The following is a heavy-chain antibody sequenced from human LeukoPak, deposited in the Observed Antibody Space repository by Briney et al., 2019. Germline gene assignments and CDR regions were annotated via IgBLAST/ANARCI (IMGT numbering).Heavy chain of an antibody. CDR1: GGSISSYY. Sequence: PSETLSLTCTVSGGSISSYYWSWIRQPPGKGLEWIGYIYYSGSTNYNPSLKSRVTISVDTSKNQFSLKLSSVTAADTAVYYCARDLRYCSGGSCQWAYYYYYMDVWGKGTTVTISS. CDR2: IYYSGST. J-gene: IGHJ6*03. V-gene: IGHV4-59*12. CDR3: ARDLRYCSGGSCQWAYYYYYMDV. D-gene: IGHD2-15*01.